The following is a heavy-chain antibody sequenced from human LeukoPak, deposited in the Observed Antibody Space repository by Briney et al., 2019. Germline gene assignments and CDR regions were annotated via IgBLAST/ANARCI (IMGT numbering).Heavy chain of an antibody. J-gene: IGHJ5*02. CDR3: ARGISAVP. Sequence: GGSLRLSCAAPGFTFSSNWMTWVRQAPGKGLEWVANINQDGSEKYYVESVKGRFTISRDNAKNSLFLQMNSLRAEDTAVYYCARGISAVPWGQGTLVTVSS. CDR1: GFTFSSNW. D-gene: IGHD3-10*01. V-gene: IGHV3-7*04. CDR2: INQDGSEK.